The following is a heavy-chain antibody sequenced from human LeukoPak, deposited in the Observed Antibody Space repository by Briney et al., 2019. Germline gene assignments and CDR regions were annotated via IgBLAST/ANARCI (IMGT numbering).Heavy chain of an antibody. CDR2: ICANDGNT. D-gene: IGHD2-15*01. CDR1: GLTFRNYA. J-gene: IGHJ4*02. CDR3: AKGSGSSCYSPCDY. Sequence: GGSLRLSCAASGLTFRNYAMSWVRQAPGKGLEWVSVICANDGNTYYADAVKGRFTISRDNSKDTLYLQMDSLRAEDTTVYYCAKGSGSSCYSPCDYWGQGILVTVSS. V-gene: IGHV3-23*01.